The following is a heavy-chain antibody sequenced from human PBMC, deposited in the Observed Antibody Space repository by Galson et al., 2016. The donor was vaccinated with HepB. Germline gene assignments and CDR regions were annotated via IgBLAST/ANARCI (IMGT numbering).Heavy chain of an antibody. CDR2: ISSTSNTL. CDR1: GFTFSNFS. Sequence: SLRLSCAASGFTFSNFSMNWVRQAPGKGLEWVSYISSTSNTLYYADSVRGRFTISRDNAKNSLYLQLNSLRDADTAVYYCARDPDGKMVLEEWYYFDSWGQGTLVTVSS. J-gene: IGHJ4*02. V-gene: IGHV3-48*02. CDR3: ARDPDGKMVLEEWYYFDS. D-gene: IGHD3-10*01.